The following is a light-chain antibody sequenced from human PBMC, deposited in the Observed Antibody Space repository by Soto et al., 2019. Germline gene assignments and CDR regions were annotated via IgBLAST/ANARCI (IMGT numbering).Light chain of an antibody. CDR3: QQYYTTPPST. Sequence: DIVMTQSPDSLAVSLGERATINCRSSQSVLYSSNNKNYLAWYQHKPGQPPKLLIYWASTRESGVPDRLSGSASGTDFTLPINSLQAEDVAVYYCQQYYTTPPSTFGQGTKLEIK. V-gene: IGKV4-1*01. J-gene: IGKJ2*02. CDR1: QSVLYSSNNKNY. CDR2: WAS.